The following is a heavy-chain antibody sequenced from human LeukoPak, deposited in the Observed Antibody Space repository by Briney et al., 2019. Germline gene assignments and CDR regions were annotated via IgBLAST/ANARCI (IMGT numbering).Heavy chain of an antibody. D-gene: IGHD3-22*01. J-gene: IGHJ3*02. CDR1: GGTFSSYA. CDR2: INPMFGTP. CDR3: ARILYYYDSSGYYPDAFDI. Sequence: ASLKVFCKASGGTFSSYAINWVRQAPGQGLEWMGGINPMFGTPNYAQKFQGRVTITADESTSTAYMELSSLRSEDTAVYYCARILYYYDSSGYYPDAFDIWGQGTMVTVSS. V-gene: IGHV1-69*01.